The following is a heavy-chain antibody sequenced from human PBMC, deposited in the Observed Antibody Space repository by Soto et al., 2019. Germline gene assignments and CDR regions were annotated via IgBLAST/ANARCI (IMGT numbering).Heavy chain of an antibody. CDR2: IDDSGNT. J-gene: IGHJ5*02. V-gene: IGHV4-59*01. CDR1: GGSMRDYY. D-gene: IGHD2-15*01. Sequence: PSETLSLTCTVSGGSMRDYYWSWIRQPPGKGLEWIGYIDDSGNTYYNPSLKGRVSISVDTSKNQFALRMSSVTAADTAVYYCARALGYCSGGSCQNWFDPWGQGTLVTVSS. CDR3: ARALGYCSGGSCQNWFDP.